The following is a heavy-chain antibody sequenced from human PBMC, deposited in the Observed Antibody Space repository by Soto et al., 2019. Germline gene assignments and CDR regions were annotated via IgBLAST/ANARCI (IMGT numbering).Heavy chain of an antibody. V-gene: IGHV3-21*01. CDR1: GFTFSSYA. CDR2: ISSSSSYI. CDR3: ARDYYDSSGYYFESLFDY. Sequence: EVQLLESGGGLVQPGGSLRLSCAASGFTFSSYAMSWVRQAPGKGLEWVSAISSSSSYIYYADSVKGRFTISRDNAKNSLYLQMNSLRAEDTAVYYCARDYYDSSGYYFESLFDYWGQGTLVTVSS. J-gene: IGHJ4*02. D-gene: IGHD3-22*01.